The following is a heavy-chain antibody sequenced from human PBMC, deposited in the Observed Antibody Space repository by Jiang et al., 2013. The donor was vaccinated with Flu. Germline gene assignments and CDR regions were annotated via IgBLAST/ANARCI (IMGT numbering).Heavy chain of an antibody. CDR1: GNTFTSFY. J-gene: IGHJ3*02. V-gene: IGHV1-46*01. CDR2: INPSGGST. Sequence: SGAEVKKPGASVKVSCKASGNTFTSFYMHWVRQAPGQGLEWIGVINPSGGSTNYEQKFQGRVTMTRDTSTSTVYMELNSLRSEDTAVYYCAKGPRPRDAFDIWGQGTNGHRLF. CDR3: AKGPRPRDAFDI.